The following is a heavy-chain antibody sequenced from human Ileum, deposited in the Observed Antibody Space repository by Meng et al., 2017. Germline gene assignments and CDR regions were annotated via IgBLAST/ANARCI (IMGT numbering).Heavy chain of an antibody. V-gene: IGHV4-4*02. J-gene: IGHJ4*02. CDR2: IHHSGKS. D-gene: IGHD2-15*01. CDR3: VKDGDYCSDGSCYGSSML. CDR1: GGSVSGSNC. Sequence: LQWYGPGQVKPLGTRALSWAVFGGSVSGSNCWSWVRQAPGKGLEWIGEIHHSGKSNYNPSLKSRVTISVDKSKNQFSLNLKSVSAADTAVYYCVKDGDYCSDGSCYGSSMLWGQGTLVTVSS.